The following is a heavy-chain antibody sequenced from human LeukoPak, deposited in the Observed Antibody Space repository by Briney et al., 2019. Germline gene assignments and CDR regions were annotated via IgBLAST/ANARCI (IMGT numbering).Heavy chain of an antibody. J-gene: IGHJ3*02. CDR2: IYYSGST. Sequence: SETLSLTCTVSGYSISSGYYWSWIRQPPGKGLEWIGYIYYSGSTNYNPSLKSRVTISVDTSKNQFSLKLSSVTAADTAVYYCARGLYEDDGGRGVIEEDAFDIWGQGTMVAVSS. CDR1: GYSISSGYY. D-gene: IGHD3-10*01. V-gene: IGHV4-61*01. CDR3: ARGLYEDDGGRGVIEEDAFDI.